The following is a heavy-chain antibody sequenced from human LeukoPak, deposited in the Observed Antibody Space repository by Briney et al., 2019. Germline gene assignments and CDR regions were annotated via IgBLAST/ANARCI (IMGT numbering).Heavy chain of an antibody. Sequence: KPGGSLRLSCAASGDIFSSYAMTWIRQAPGKGLEWVSGISGSGDDTYYADFVEGRFTISRDNSKDTLYRQMNSLRADDTAVYYCAKSWKDFGAPSIPGEFNSWGQGTLVTLSS. J-gene: IGHJ4*02. CDR1: GDIFSSYA. D-gene: IGHD3-3*01. V-gene: IGHV3-23*01. CDR2: ISGSGDDT. CDR3: AKSWKDFGAPSIPGEFNS.